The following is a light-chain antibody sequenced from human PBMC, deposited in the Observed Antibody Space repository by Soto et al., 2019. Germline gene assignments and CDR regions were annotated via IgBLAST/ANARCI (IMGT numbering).Light chain of an antibody. V-gene: IGKV1-39*01. J-gene: IGKJ1*01. CDR1: QNISKY. CDR3: QQSYGTWT. Sequence: DIQMTQSPSSLSASVGDRVTITCRASQNISKYLNWYQQKLGKAPKLLIYAASSLQSGVPSRFSGSGSGTDFTLTISSLQPEDFATYYCQQSYGTWTFGQGTKVDIK. CDR2: AAS.